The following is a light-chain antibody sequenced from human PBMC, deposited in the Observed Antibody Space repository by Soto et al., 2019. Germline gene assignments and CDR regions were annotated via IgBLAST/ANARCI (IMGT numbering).Light chain of an antibody. CDR3: QQRSNWLP. J-gene: IGKJ4*01. Sequence: EIVLTQSPATLSLSPGERATLSCRASQSVSSYLAWYQQKPGQAPRLLIYDASNRATGIPARFSGSGSGTDFTRTISSLEPEDFAVYYCQQRSNWLPFGGGTNVEIK. CDR1: QSVSSY. CDR2: DAS. V-gene: IGKV3-11*01.